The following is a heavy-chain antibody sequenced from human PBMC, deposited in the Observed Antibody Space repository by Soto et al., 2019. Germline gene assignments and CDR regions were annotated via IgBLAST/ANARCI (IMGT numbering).Heavy chain of an antibody. CDR1: GGSTSGTYW. V-gene: IGHV4-4*02. D-gene: IGHD7-27*01. CDR2: ANDSGGT. CDR3: ARRNWGSRGWFDP. Sequence: QVQLQEAGPGLVKPSGTLSLTCAVSGGSTSGTYWWTWVRQSPGKGLEWLGEANDSGGTNYNPSLKSRLTISLDKSKNQFPLKVNSVTAADTAVYYCARRNWGSRGWFDPWGQGTVVTVSS. J-gene: IGHJ5*02.